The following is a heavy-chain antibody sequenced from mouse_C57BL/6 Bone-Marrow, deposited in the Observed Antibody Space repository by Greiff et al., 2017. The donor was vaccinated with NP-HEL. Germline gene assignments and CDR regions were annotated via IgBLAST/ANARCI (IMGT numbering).Heavy chain of an antibody. CDR1: GYTFTSYW. V-gene: IGHV1-59*01. CDR3: ARTYHRPYAMDY. Sequence: QVQLQQPGAELVRPGTSVKLSCKASGYTFTSYWMHWVKQRPGQGLEWIGVIDPSDSYTNYNQKFKGKATLTVDTSSSTAYMQLSSLTSEDSAVYYCARTYHRPYAMDYWGQGTSVTVSS. J-gene: IGHJ4*01. D-gene: IGHD2-14*01. CDR2: IDPSDSYT.